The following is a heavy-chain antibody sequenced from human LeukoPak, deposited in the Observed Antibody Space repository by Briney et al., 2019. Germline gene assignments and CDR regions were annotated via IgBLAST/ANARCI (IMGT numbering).Heavy chain of an antibody. J-gene: IGHJ4*02. D-gene: IGHD5-12*01. CDR3: ARGAKMATRGFDY. Sequence: SETLSLTCTVSGGSISSGGYYWNWIRQHPGKGLEWIGYIYNSGRSHTKPSLKGRVTISGDTSKNQLSLKLRYVTAADTAVYYRARGAKMATRGFDYWGQGTLVTVSS. V-gene: IGHV4-31*03. CDR2: IYNSGRS. CDR1: GGSISSGGYY.